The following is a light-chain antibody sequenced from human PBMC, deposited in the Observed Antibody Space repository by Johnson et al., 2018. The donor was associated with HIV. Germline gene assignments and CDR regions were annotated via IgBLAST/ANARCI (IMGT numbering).Light chain of an antibody. Sequence: QSVLTQPPSVSAAPGQKVTISCSGSSYNIGNSYVSWYQQLPGTAPKLLIYENNKRPSGIPDRFSGSKSGTSATLGITGLQTGDEADYYCGTWDSSLSAEVFGTGTKVTVL. CDR1: SYNIGNSY. J-gene: IGLJ1*01. V-gene: IGLV1-51*02. CDR2: ENN. CDR3: GTWDSSLSAEV.